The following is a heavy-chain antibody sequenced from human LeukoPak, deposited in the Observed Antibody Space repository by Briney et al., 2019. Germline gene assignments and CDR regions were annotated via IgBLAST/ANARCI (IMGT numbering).Heavy chain of an antibody. J-gene: IGHJ4*02. CDR1: GFTFSSYS. CDR2: ITSSSSYI. CDR3: ARDRTIYSGSYFWDF. V-gene: IGHV3-21*01. D-gene: IGHD1-26*01. Sequence: SGGSLRLSCAASGFTFSSYSINWVRQAPGKGLEWVSSITSSSSYIYYADSVKGRFTISRDNAKNSLYLQMNSLRAEDTAVYYCARDRTIYSGSYFWDFWGQGTRVTVSS.